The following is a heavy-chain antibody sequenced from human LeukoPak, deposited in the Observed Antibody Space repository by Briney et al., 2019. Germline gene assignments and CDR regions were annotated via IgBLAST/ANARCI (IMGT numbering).Heavy chain of an antibody. CDR1: GGSISRYY. CDR2: IYSSGST. CDR3: ARSTGPIDY. V-gene: IGHV4-59*12. Sequence: SETLSLTCTVSGGSISRYYWSWIRQPPGKGLEWIGYIYSSGSTKYNPSLKSRVTISVDTSKNQFSLQLNSVTPEDTAVYYCARSTGPIDYWGQGTLVTVSS. J-gene: IGHJ4*02. D-gene: IGHD1-1*01.